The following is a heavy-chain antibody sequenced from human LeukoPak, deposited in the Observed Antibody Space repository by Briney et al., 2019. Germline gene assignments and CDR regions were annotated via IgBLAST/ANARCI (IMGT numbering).Heavy chain of an antibody. Sequence: GGSLRLSCAASGFTFSSYGMHWVRQAPGKGLEWVAVIWYDGSNKYYADSVKGRFTISRDNSKNTLYLQMNCLRAEDTAVYYCAREDYYDSSGYPDYWGQGTLVTVSS. CDR1: GFTFSSYG. CDR2: IWYDGSNK. V-gene: IGHV3-33*08. J-gene: IGHJ4*02. D-gene: IGHD3-22*01. CDR3: AREDYYDSSGYPDY.